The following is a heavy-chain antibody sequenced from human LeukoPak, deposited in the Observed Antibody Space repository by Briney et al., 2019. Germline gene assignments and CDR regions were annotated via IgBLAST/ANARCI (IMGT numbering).Heavy chain of an antibody. CDR2: IYYSGST. CDR3: ARRGCISTTCYTAAEFYFDY. Sequence: KPSETLSLTCIVSGGSISSSNYFSGWIRQPPGKGLEWIGNIYYSGSTYSNPSLKSRVTLSVDTSKNQFSLKLTSVTAADTAVYYSARRGCISTTCYTAAEFYFDYWGQGTLVTVSS. V-gene: IGHV4-39*01. CDR1: GGSISSSNYF. J-gene: IGHJ4*02. D-gene: IGHD2-2*02.